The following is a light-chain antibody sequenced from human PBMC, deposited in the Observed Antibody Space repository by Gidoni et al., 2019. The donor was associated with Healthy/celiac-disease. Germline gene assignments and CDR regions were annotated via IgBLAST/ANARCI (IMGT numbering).Light chain of an antibody. CDR2: AAS. CDR3: QKYNSALFT. J-gene: IGKJ3*01. Sequence: DIQMTQSPSSLSASVGDRVTITCRASQGISTYLAWYQQKPGKVPKLLIYAASTLQSGVPSRFSGRGSGTDFTLTISSLQPEDVATYYFQKYNSALFTFGPGTKVDIK. V-gene: IGKV1-27*01. CDR1: QGISTY.